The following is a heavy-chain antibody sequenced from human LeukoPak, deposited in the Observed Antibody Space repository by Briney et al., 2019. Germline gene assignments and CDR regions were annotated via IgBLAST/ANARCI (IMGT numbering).Heavy chain of an antibody. Sequence: GGSLRLSCAASRFTFSSYWMSWVRQAPGKGLEWVANIKPDGSEKYYVDSVKGRFTISRDNAKNSLYLQMNSLRAEDTAVYYCARDTGWLDYWGQGTLVTVSS. CDR3: ARDTGWLDY. CDR1: RFTFSSYW. D-gene: IGHD4-11*01. J-gene: IGHJ4*02. V-gene: IGHV3-7*04. CDR2: IKPDGSEK.